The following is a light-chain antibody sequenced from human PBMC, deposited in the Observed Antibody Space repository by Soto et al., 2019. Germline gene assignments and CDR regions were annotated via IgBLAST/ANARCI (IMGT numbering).Light chain of an antibody. J-gene: IGKJ1*01. CDR2: KAS. CDR3: QQYNSYTWT. V-gene: IGKV1-5*03. CDR1: QSISSC. Sequence: DIQRTQSPSTLSASVGDIVTITCRAGQSISSCLAWYQQKPGKAPKLLIYKASSLESGVPSRFSGSGSGTEFTLTISSLQPDDFATYYCQQYNSYTWTFGQGTKVDI.